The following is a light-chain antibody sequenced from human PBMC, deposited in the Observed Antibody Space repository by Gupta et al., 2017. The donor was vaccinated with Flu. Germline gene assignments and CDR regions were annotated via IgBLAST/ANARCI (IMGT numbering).Light chain of an antibody. J-gene: IGKJ2*01. CDR3: MRCTHPRT. CDR1: QSLVYKNGITY. Sequence: DVVMSQSPLSLSVTLGQAASISCRSSQSLVYKNGITYLHWFQQRPGQSPRRLIYEVSKRDSGVPDRLSGSGSINDFTLKSSRGEAEDVRVYYGMRCTHPRTFGQGTRLDI. V-gene: IGKV2-30*01. CDR2: EVS.